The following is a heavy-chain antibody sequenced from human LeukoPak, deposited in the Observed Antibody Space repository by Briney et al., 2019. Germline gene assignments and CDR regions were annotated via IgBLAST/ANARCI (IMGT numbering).Heavy chain of an antibody. CDR2: MYTSGST. J-gene: IGHJ4*02. CDR1: GGSISSYF. CDR3: AREPSTAAGTGRPFDH. V-gene: IGHV4-4*07. Sequence: SETLSLTCTVSGGSISSYFWSWIRQPPWKRLECIGRMYTSGSTNCNPSLKSRVIMSVDTSKNQFSLNLSSVTAADTAVYYCAREPSTAAGTGRPFDHWGQGTLVTVSS. D-gene: IGHD6-13*01.